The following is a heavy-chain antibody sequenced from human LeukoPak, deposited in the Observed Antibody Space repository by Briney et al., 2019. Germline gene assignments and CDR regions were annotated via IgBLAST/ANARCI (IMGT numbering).Heavy chain of an antibody. V-gene: IGHV1-18*01. CDR1: GYTFTSYG. J-gene: IGHJ4*02. D-gene: IGHD1-14*01. Sequence: ASMKVSCKASGYTFTSYGISWVRQAPGQGLEWMGWISAYNGNTNYAQKLQGRVTMTTDTSTSTAYMELRSLRSDDTAVYYCARTTTGISYVGVDYWGQGTLVTVSS. CDR2: ISAYNGNT. CDR3: ARTTTGISYVGVDY.